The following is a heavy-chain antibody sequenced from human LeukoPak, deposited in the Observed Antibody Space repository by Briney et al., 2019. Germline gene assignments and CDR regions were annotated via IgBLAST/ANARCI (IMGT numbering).Heavy chain of an antibody. D-gene: IGHD3-10*01. CDR1: GDSISSPLYY. V-gene: IGHV4-39*02. J-gene: IGHJ4*02. Sequence: SETLSLTCTVSGDSISSPLYYWGWIRQPPGKGLEWIGSIYHSGSTYYNPSLKSRVTISVDTSKNHFSLKLSSVTAADTAVYYCARSHTRGPEVALMDYWGQGTLVTVSS. CDR3: ARSHTRGPEVALMDY. CDR2: IYHSGST.